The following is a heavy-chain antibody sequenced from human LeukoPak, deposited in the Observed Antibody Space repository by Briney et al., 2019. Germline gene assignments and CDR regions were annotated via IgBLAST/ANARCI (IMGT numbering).Heavy chain of an antibody. J-gene: IGHJ4*02. CDR3: AKDISWNDASKLVRYFDY. CDR1: GFTFSSYA. V-gene: IGHV3-23*01. Sequence: HSGGSLRLSCAASGFTFSSYAMSWVRQAPGKGLEWVSAISGSGGSTYYADSVKGRFTISRDNSKNTLYLQMNSLRAEDTAVYYCAKDISWNDASKLVRYFDYWGQGTLVTVSS. D-gene: IGHD1-1*01. CDR2: ISGSGGST.